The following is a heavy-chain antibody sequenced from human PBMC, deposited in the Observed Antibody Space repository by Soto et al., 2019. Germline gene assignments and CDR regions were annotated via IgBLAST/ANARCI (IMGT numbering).Heavy chain of an antibody. D-gene: IGHD5-12*01. CDR2: IVPIVGTT. CDR1: GGTFSSYA. V-gene: IGHV1-69*12. J-gene: IGHJ4*02. CDR3: VRVVAIPGYPDH. Sequence: QVQLVQSGAEVRRPASSVKVSCKTSGGTFSSYAISWVRQAPGQGLEWMGGIVPIVGTTTYAQKFQGRVTITVDEATSTAYMQLSRLRSDDTAVYYCVRVVAIPGYPDHWGQGTLVTVSS.